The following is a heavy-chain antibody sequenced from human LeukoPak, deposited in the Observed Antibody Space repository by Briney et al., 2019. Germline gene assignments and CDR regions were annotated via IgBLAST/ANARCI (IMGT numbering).Heavy chain of an antibody. CDR2: IIPIFGIA. CDR3: ASDRGHLHTRGRPQGDY. Sequence: GSSVKVSCKASGGTFSSYAISWVRQAPGQGLEWMGRIIPIFGIANYAQKFQGRVTITADKSTSTAYMELSSLRSEDTAVYYCASDRGHLHTRGRPQGDYWGQGTLVTVSS. CDR1: GGTFSSYA. D-gene: IGHD2-15*01. J-gene: IGHJ4*02. V-gene: IGHV1-69*04.